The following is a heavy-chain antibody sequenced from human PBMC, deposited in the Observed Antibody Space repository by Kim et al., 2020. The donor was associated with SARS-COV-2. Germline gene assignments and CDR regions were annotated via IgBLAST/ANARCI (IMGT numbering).Heavy chain of an antibody. CDR1: GFTFSSCA. J-gene: IGHJ4*02. V-gene: IGHV3-64D*06. CDR3: AKGGQYSSGALDY. Sequence: GGSLRLSCSASGFTFSSCAMHWVRQAPGQGLEYVSSISSNGGSTYYADSAKGRFTISRDSSKNTVSLQMSSLRDEDTAVYYCAKGGQYSSGALDYWGQGT. CDR2: ISSNGGST. D-gene: IGHD6-19*01.